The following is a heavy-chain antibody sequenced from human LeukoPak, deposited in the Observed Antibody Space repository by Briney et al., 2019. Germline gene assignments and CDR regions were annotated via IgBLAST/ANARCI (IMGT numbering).Heavy chain of an antibody. Sequence: SETLSLTCTVSGGSIGSSDSFWGWIRQPPGKGLEWIGSIYYSGTTYYNPSLKSRLTISVDTSKNHFSLKLSSVTAADTAVYYCAMRGYSYGAWGQGTLVTVSS. CDR3: AMRGYSYGA. J-gene: IGHJ5*02. CDR2: IYYSGTT. D-gene: IGHD5-18*01. CDR1: GGSIGSSDSF. V-gene: IGHV4-39*02.